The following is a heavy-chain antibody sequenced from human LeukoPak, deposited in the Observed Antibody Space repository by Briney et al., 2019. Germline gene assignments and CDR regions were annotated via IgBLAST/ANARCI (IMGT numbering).Heavy chain of an antibody. Sequence: SETLSLTCAVYGGSFSGYYWSWIRQPPGKGLEWIGEINHSGSTNYNPSLKGRVTISVDTSKNQFSLKLSSVTAADTAVYYCASLRGIAAASYYFDYWGQGTLVTVSS. V-gene: IGHV4-34*01. D-gene: IGHD6-13*01. CDR2: INHSGST. J-gene: IGHJ4*02. CDR3: ASLRGIAAASYYFDY. CDR1: GGSFSGYY.